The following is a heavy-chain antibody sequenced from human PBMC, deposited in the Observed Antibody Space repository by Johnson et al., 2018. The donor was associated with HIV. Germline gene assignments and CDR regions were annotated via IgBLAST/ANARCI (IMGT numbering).Heavy chain of an antibody. CDR1: GFTFSSYA. Sequence: QVHLVESGGGVVQPGGSLRLSCAASGFTFSSYAMHWVRQAPGKGLEWVAVISYDGSNKYYADSVKGRFTISRDNSKNTLYLQMNSLRAEDTAVYYCARSGDSIGSFWAGGAFDIWGQGTMVTVSS. CDR3: ARSGDSIGSFWAGGAFDI. J-gene: IGHJ3*02. V-gene: IGHV3-30*14. CDR2: ISYDGSNK. D-gene: IGHD3/OR15-3a*01.